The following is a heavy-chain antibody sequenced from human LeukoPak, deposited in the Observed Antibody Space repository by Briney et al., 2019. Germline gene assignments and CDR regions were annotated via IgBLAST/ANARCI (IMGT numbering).Heavy chain of an antibody. CDR1: GFIFSSYW. V-gene: IGHV3-7*01. CDR3: ARDRRRLGYCSSTSCSYMDV. J-gene: IGHJ6*03. Sequence: GGSLRLSCAASGFIFSSYWMSWVRQAPGKGLEWVANIKQDGSEKYYVDSVKGRFTISRDNAKNSLYLQMNSLRAEDTAVYYCARDRRRLGYCSSTSCSYMDVWGKGTTVTVSS. CDR2: IKQDGSEK. D-gene: IGHD2-2*01.